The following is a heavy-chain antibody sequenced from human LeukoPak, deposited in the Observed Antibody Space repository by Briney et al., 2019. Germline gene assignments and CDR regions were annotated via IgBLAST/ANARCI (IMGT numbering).Heavy chain of an antibody. CDR3: AELGITMIGGV. Sequence: QPGGSLRLSCAASGFNFNIYEMNWVRQAPGKGLEWVSYISSSGSTIYYADSVKGRFTISRDNAKNSLYLQMNSLRAEDTAVYYCAELGITMIGGVWGKGTTVTISS. CDR2: ISSSGSTI. J-gene: IGHJ6*04. V-gene: IGHV3-48*03. D-gene: IGHD3-10*02. CDR1: GFNFNIYE.